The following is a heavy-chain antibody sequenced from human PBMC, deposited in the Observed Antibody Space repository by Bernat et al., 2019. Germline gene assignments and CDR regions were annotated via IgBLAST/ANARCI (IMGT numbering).Heavy chain of an antibody. Sequence: QVQLQESGPGLVKPSQTLSLTCTVSGGSISSGGYYWSWIRQHPGKGLEWIGYIYYSGSTYYNPSLKSRVTISVDTSKNQFSLKLSSVTAADTAVYYCARDYSGSVYYGDFDYWGQGTLVTVSS. D-gene: IGHD3-3*01. CDR2: IYYSGST. CDR3: ARDYSGSVYYGDFDY. CDR1: GGSISSGGYY. J-gene: IGHJ4*02. V-gene: IGHV4-31*03.